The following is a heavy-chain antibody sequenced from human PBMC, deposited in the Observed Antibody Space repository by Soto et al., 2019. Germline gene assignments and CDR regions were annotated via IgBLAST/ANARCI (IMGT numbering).Heavy chain of an antibody. V-gene: IGHV3-7*01. D-gene: IGHD2-2*02. CDR3: ARDQYPYFYSMDV. J-gene: IGHJ6*03. CDR2: INQDGSEK. CDR1: GFTFSNYC. Sequence: EVQLVESGGGLVQPGGSLRLSCAASGFTFSNYCMNWVRQAPGKGLEWVANINQDGSEKYYVDSVKGRFTISRDNAQNSLYLQINSLRAEDTAVYYCARDQYPYFYSMDVWGKGTTVTVSS.